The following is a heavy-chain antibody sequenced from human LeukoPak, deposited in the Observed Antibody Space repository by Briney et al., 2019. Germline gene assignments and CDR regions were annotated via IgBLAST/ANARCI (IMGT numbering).Heavy chain of an antibody. Sequence: PSETLSLTCTVSGDSISSSGYYWGWIRQPQGKGLEWIGSIYYSGSAYYNPSLKSRVTMTVDTSKNQFSLKLSSVTAADTAVYYCARPPTTGFPYYHMDVWGKGTTVTVSS. J-gene: IGHJ6*03. CDR3: ARPPTTGFPYYHMDV. V-gene: IGHV4-39*01. CDR1: GDSISSSGYY. CDR2: IYYSGSA. D-gene: IGHD4-11*01.